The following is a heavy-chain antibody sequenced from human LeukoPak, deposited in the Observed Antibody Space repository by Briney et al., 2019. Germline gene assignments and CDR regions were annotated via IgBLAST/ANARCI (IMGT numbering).Heavy chain of an antibody. J-gene: IGHJ6*02. V-gene: IGHV3-33*08. CDR1: GFTFSSYD. Sequence: PGGSLRLSCAASGFTFSSYDMHWVRQAPGKGLEWVSVIWYDGSNKYYAESVKGRFTISRDNSKNTLFLQINSLRAEDTAVYYCARSPKGDSYGMGVWGQGTTVTVSS. CDR3: ARSPKGDSYGMGV. CDR2: IWYDGSNK.